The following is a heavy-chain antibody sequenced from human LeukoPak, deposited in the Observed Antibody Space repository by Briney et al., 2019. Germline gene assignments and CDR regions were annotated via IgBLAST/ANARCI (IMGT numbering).Heavy chain of an antibody. V-gene: IGHV3-23*01. CDR2: MSGSGGST. J-gene: IGHJ5*02. CDR3: AKNGYSSSWYVFWFDP. D-gene: IGHD6-13*01. Sequence: GGSLRLSCAASEFTFSSYAMNWVRQAPGKGLEWVSAMSGSGGSTYYADSVKGRFTISRDNSKNTLYLQMNSLRAEDTAVYYCAKNGYSSSWYVFWFDPWGQGTLVTVSS. CDR1: EFTFSSYA.